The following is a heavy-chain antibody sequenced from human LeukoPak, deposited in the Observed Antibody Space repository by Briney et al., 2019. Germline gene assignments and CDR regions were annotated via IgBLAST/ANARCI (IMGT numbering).Heavy chain of an antibody. CDR2: LYYTGST. CDR1: GGSIRSYY. CDR3: AGGPTSSFDY. Sequence: SEALSLTCTVSGGSIRSYYWSWIRQPPGKGLEWIGYLYYTGSTNYNPSLKSRVTISVDRSKKQFSLKVSSVTAADTAVYYCAGGPTSSFDYWGQGTLVTVSS. D-gene: IGHD2-2*01. J-gene: IGHJ4*02. V-gene: IGHV4-59*08.